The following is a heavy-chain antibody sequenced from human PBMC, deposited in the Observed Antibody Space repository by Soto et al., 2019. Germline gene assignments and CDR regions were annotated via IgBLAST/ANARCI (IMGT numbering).Heavy chain of an antibody. CDR2: ISYDGSNK. D-gene: IGHD6-19*01. J-gene: IGHJ4*02. V-gene: IGHV3-30*03. Sequence: GGSLRLSCAASGFTFSSYGMHWVRQAPGKGLEWVAVISYDGSNKYYADSVKGRFTISRDNSKNTLYLQMNSLRAEDTAVYYCAPAHIAVAVPSFDYWGQGTLVTVSS. CDR1: GFTFSSYG. CDR3: APAHIAVAVPSFDY.